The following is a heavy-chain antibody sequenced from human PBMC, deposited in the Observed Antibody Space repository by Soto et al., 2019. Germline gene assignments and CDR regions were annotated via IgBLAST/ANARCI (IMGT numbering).Heavy chain of an antibody. D-gene: IGHD3-10*01. Sequence: GASVKVSCKASRYTFTGYYMHWVRQAPGQGLEWMGWINPNSGGTNYAQKFQGWVTMTRDTSISPAYMELSRLRSDDTAVYYCARGITMVRGVTGGGTDVWGQGTTVTVSS. V-gene: IGHV1-2*04. CDR2: INPNSGGT. CDR1: RYTFTGYY. CDR3: ARGITMVRGVTGGGTDV. J-gene: IGHJ6*02.